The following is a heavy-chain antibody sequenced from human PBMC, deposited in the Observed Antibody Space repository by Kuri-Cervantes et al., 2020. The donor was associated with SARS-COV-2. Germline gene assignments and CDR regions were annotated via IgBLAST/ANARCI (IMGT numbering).Heavy chain of an antibody. V-gene: IGHV4-38-2*01. CDR3: ARPTGDQGAFDI. CDR1: GYSISSGYY. Sequence: SETLSLTCAVSGYSISSGYYWGWIRQPPGKGLEWIGSIYHSGSTYYSPSLKSRVTISLDTSKNQFSLKLSSVTAADTAVYYCARPTGDQGAFDIWGQGTMVTVSS. J-gene: IGHJ3*02. CDR2: IYHSGST. D-gene: IGHD1-1*01.